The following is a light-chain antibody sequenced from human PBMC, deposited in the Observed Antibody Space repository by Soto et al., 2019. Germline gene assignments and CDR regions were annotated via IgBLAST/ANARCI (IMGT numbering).Light chain of an antibody. J-gene: IGLJ2*01. CDR2: DVT. CDR3: SSYTSTSTLVV. CDR1: GSDIGGYNY. V-gene: IGLV2-14*01. Sequence: QSALTQPASVSGSPGQSITISCTGTGSDIGGYNYVSWYQQSPGKAPKLMIYDVTNRPSGVSNRFSGSKSGNTASLTISGLQAEDEAAYYCSSYTSTSTLVVFGGGTKLTVL.